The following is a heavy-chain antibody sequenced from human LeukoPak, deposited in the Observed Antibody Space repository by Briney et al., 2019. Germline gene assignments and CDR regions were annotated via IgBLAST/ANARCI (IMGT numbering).Heavy chain of an antibody. CDR1: GYSFTNYW. Sequence: ESLKISCKGSGYSFTNYWIGWVRQVPGKGLEWMGIIYPGDSDTRYSPSFQGQVTISADKSINTAYLQWRSLKASDTAMYYCARSSLLATVTAPYNWFDPWGQGTLVTVSS. D-gene: IGHD4-17*01. CDR3: ARSSLLATVTAPYNWFDP. J-gene: IGHJ5*02. CDR2: IYPGDSDT. V-gene: IGHV5-51*01.